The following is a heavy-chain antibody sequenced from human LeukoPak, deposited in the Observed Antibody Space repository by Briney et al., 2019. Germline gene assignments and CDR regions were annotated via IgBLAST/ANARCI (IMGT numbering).Heavy chain of an antibody. CDR1: GGSISSYY. V-gene: IGHV4-59*01. Sequence: NPSETLSLTCTVSGGSISSYYWSWIRQPPGKGLEWIGYIYYSGSTNYNPSLKSRVTISVDTSKNQFSLKLSSVTAADTAVYYCARDRHRRHYYDSSLHPPLDYWGQGTLVTVSS. CDR2: IYYSGST. CDR3: ARDRHRRHYYDSSLHPPLDY. D-gene: IGHD3-22*01. J-gene: IGHJ4*02.